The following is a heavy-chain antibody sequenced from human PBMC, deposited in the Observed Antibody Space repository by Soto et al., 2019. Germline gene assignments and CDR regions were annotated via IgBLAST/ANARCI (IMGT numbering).Heavy chain of an antibody. CDR2: IYYSGST. CDR3: ARANYFDI. D-gene: IGHD3-10*01. CDR1: GGSISTYY. J-gene: IGHJ3*02. Sequence: SETLSLTCSVSGGSISTYYWSWIRQSPGKGLEWIGNIYYSGSTNYSPSLKSRITISVETSKNQFSLKLRSVTAADTAVYYCARANYFDIWGQGTMVTVSS. V-gene: IGHV4-59*01.